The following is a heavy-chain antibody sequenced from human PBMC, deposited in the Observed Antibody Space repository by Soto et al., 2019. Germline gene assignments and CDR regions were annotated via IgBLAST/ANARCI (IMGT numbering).Heavy chain of an antibody. CDR3: ARDLTAAGLNDY. D-gene: IGHD6-13*01. J-gene: IGHJ4*02. V-gene: IGHV1-3*01. CDR2: INAGNGNT. CDR1: GYTFTSYA. Sequence: QVQLVQSGAEVKKPGASVKVSCKASGYTFTSYAMHWVRQAPGQRLEWMGWINAGNGNTKYSQKLQGRVTITRDTSASTAYKELSSLRSKDTAVYYCARDLTAAGLNDYWGQGTLVTVSS.